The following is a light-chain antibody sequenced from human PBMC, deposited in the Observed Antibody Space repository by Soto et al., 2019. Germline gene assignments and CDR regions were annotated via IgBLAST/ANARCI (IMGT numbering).Light chain of an antibody. CDR1: TSNIGSNY. CDR3: AAWDDNLRGYWV. Sequence: QSVLTQPPSASGTPGQRVTISCSGSTSNIGSNYVYWYQHLPGTAPKLLIYTDNQRPSGVPDRFSCSKSGTSASLAIIGLRSEDEADYFCAAWDDNLRGYWVFGGGTKLTVL. CDR2: TDN. J-gene: IGLJ2*01. V-gene: IGLV1-47*02.